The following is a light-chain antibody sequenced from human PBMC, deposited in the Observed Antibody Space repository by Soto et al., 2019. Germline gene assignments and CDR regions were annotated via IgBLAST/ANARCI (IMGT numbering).Light chain of an antibody. CDR1: QSVSSSY. J-gene: IGKJ4*01. CDR2: NAF. V-gene: IGKV3-20*01. Sequence: EIVLTQSPGTLSLSPGERATLSCRASQSVSSSYLAWYQQKPGQAPRLLIYNAFNRATGIPDRFSGSGSGTDFTLTISRLEPEDFAVYYCQQYGSSPGTLGGGTKVEIK. CDR3: QQYGSSPGT.